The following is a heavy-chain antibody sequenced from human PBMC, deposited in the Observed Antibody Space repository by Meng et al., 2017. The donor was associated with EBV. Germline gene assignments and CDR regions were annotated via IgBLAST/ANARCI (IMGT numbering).Heavy chain of an antibody. Sequence: LVRWGADGAKPGSAVKVSCYAFGYAFTSYYMHWERQAHAQGLEWKGIINPSGGSTIYAQKFQGRVPMTRDTSTSTVYMELSSLRSEDTAVYFCARNGIAAWGWFDPWGQGTLVTVSS. V-gene: IGHV1-46*01. J-gene: IGHJ5*02. CDR1: GYAFTSYY. CDR2: INPSGGST. D-gene: IGHD6-13*01. CDR3: ARNGIAAWGWFDP.